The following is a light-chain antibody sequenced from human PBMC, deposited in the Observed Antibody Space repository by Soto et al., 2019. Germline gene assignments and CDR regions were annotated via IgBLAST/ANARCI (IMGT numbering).Light chain of an antibody. Sequence: DIPMTQSPSTLSASVGDRVTITCRASQSISSWLAWYQLKPGKAPKLLIYDASTLESGVPSRFSGSASGTEFTLALSSLQPDDFATYCCQQYNTYLGTFGQGTKVEIK. CDR3: QQYNTYLGT. V-gene: IGKV1-5*01. J-gene: IGKJ1*01. CDR1: QSISSW. CDR2: DAS.